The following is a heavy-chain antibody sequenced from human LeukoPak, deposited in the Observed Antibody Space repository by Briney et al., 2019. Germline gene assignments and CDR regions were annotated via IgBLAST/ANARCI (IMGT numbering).Heavy chain of an antibody. CDR3: ARDQYCSGGSCYLF. Sequence: GESLKISCKGSGYSFTSYWIGWVRQMPGKGLEWMGIIYPGDSDTRYSPSFQGQVTISADKSISTAYMELSRLRSDDTAVYYCARDQYCSGGSCYLFWGQGTLVTVSS. J-gene: IGHJ1*01. CDR2: IYPGDSDT. V-gene: IGHV5-51*01. D-gene: IGHD2-15*01. CDR1: GYSFTSYW.